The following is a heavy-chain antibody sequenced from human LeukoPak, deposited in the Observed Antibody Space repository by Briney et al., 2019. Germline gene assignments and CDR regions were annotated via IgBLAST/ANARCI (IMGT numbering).Heavy chain of an antibody. J-gene: IGHJ4*02. D-gene: IGHD3-10*01. CDR1: GGSLSSYY. V-gene: IGHV4-4*07. CDR3: ARDRLPSRLLWFGELRDFDY. CDR2: IYANGRT. Sequence: SETLSLTCTVSGGSLSSYYWSWIRQPAGKGLEWIGRIYANGRTNYNPSIKSRVTMLVDTSKNQVSLKVTSVTAADTAVYYCARDRLPSRLLWFGELRDFDYWGQGTLVTVSS.